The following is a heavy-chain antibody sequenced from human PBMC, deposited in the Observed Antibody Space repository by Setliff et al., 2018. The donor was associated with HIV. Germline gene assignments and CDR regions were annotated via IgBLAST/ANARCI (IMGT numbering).Heavy chain of an antibody. Sequence: KPSETLSLTCSVSGVSMTNNYWTWIRQSPGKGLEWIGYIYHSGSTFYNPSLKSRVTISVDRSKNQFSLKMASVTAADTAVYYCARNPVGGYYGSGSYPWDYWGQGTLVTVS. D-gene: IGHD3-10*01. CDR3: ARNPVGGYYGSGSYPWDY. V-gene: IGHV4-59*01. CDR1: GVSMTNNY. J-gene: IGHJ4*02. CDR2: IYHSGST.